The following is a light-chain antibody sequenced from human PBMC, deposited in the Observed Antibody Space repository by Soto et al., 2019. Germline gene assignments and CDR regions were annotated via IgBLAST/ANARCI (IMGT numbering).Light chain of an antibody. CDR1: QSISSW. Sequence: DIQMTQSPSTLSASVGDRVNITCRASQSISSWLAWYQQKPGKAPKLLIYKASSLESGVPSRFSGSGSGTEFTLTISSLQPDDFATYYCTQSFTFGPGTKVDIK. CDR3: TQSFT. J-gene: IGKJ3*01. V-gene: IGKV1-5*03. CDR2: KAS.